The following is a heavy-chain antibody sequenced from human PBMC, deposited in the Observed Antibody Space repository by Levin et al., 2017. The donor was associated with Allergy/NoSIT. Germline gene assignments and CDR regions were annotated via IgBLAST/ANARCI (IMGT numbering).Heavy chain of an antibody. D-gene: IGHD3-10*01. Sequence: GESLKISCAASGFIFRNYAMNWVRQTPGKGLEWVSTLHSSGGSAYYADSVKGRFTISRDISTNTLYLQMSSLRAEDTAVYYCAKLSPSFYYGSGKVYFDSWGLGTLVTVSS. CDR2: LHSSGGSA. CDR1: GFIFRNYA. CDR3: AKLSPSFYYGSGKVYFDS. J-gene: IGHJ4*02. V-gene: IGHV3-23*01.